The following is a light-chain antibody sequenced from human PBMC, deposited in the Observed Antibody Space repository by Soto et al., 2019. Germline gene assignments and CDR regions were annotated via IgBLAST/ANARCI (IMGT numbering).Light chain of an antibody. J-gene: IGKJ5*01. CDR3: QKYSSVIT. Sequence: DIQMTQSPSSLSASVGDRVTIACRASQAISNFLAWYQQKPGKVPKLLISAASTLQSGVPSRFSGSGSGTDFTLTITSLQPEAVATYYCQKYSSVITFGQGTRLEIK. CDR1: QAISNF. V-gene: IGKV1-27*01. CDR2: AAS.